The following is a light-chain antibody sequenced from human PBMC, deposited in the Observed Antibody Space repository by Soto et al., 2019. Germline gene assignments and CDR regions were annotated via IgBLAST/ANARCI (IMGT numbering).Light chain of an antibody. Sequence: DIQMTQSPTSLSASVGDRVTITCRASQGIRNFVAWYQQKPGKAPKLLIYAASTLQSVVPSRFSGSGSGTDFTLTINSRQPEDVATYSRHTYSSVPVFGPGTKVEIK. CDR1: QGIRNF. V-gene: IGKV1-27*01. CDR2: AAS. CDR3: HTYSSVPV. J-gene: IGKJ3*01.